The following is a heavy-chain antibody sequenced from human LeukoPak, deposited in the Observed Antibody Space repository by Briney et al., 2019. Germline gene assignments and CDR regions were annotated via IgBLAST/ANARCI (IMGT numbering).Heavy chain of an antibody. Sequence: SETLSLTCTVSGGSISSGNYNWSWIRQPAGKGLEWIGQIYTSGSTNYNPSLKSRVTISVDTSKNQFSLKLSSVTAADTAVYYCARGYYDILTGYSYYFDYWGQGTLVTVSS. CDR1: GGSISSGNYN. CDR2: IYTSGST. CDR3: ARGYYDILTGYSYYFDY. D-gene: IGHD3-9*01. V-gene: IGHV4-61*09. J-gene: IGHJ4*02.